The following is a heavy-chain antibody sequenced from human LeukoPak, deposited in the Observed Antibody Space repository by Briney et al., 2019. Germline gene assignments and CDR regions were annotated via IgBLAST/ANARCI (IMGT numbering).Heavy chain of an antibody. CDR3: AKAGDCSCGYCYYFDY. CDR1: GFIFSSYA. Sequence: GGSLRLSCAASGFIFSSYAMRWVRQAPGKGLEWVSAISGSGRTTYYADSVKGRFTISRDNSKNTLYLQMNSLRADDTAVYYCAKAGDCSCGYCYYFDYWGQGTLVTVSS. V-gene: IGHV3-23*01. CDR2: ISGSGRTT. D-gene: IGHD2-15*01. J-gene: IGHJ4*02.